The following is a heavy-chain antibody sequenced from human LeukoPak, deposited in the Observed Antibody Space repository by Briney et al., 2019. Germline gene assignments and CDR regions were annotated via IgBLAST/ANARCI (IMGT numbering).Heavy chain of an antibody. CDR2: IIPIFGTA. Sequence: SVKVSCKASGGTFSSYAISWVRQAPGQGLEWMGRIIPIFGTANYAQKFQGRVTITTDESTSTAYMELSSLRSEDTAVYYCASREKEYSSSSVADYWGQGTLVTVSS. J-gene: IGHJ4*02. D-gene: IGHD6-6*01. V-gene: IGHV1-69*05. CDR1: GGTFSSYA. CDR3: ASREKEYSSSSVADY.